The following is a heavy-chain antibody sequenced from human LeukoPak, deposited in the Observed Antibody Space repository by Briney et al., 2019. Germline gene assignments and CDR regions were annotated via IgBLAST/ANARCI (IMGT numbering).Heavy chain of an antibody. CDR2: IYSGGST. J-gene: IGHJ3*02. D-gene: IGHD4-17*01. CDR3: ARYMTTVPRDAFDI. V-gene: IGHV3-53*01. Sequence: GGSLRLSCAASGFTVSSNYMSWVRQAPGKGLEWVSVIYSGGSTYYADSVKGRFTISRDNSKNTLYLQMNSLRAEDTAVYYCARYMTTVPRDAFDIWGQGTMVTVSS. CDR1: GFTVSSNY.